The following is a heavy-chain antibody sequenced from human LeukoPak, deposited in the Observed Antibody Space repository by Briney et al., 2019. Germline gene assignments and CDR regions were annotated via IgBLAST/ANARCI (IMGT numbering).Heavy chain of an antibody. Sequence: GGSLRLSCAASGFTFSSYEMNWVRQAPGKGLEWVSYISSSSSTIYYADSVKGRFTISRDNAKNSLYLQMNSLRAEDTAVYYCARAEYSGPFGAFDIWGQGTMVTVSS. CDR2: ISSSSSTI. CDR1: GFTFSSYE. CDR3: ARAEYSGPFGAFDI. V-gene: IGHV3-48*01. J-gene: IGHJ3*02. D-gene: IGHD1-26*01.